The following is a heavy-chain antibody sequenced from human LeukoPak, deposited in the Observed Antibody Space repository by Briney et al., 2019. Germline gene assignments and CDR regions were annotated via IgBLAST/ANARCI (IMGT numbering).Heavy chain of an antibody. V-gene: IGHV4-59*01. CDR3: ASNTLDCSGGSCYPGYFQH. CDR2: IYYSRST. Sequence: SETLSLTCTVSGGSISSYYWSWIRQPPGNGMGLNGYIYYSRSTNYNPSLKSRVTISVDTSKNQFSLKLSSVTAADTAVYYCASNTLDCSGGSCYPGYFQHWGQGTLVTVSS. J-gene: IGHJ1*01. D-gene: IGHD2-15*01. CDR1: GGSISSYY.